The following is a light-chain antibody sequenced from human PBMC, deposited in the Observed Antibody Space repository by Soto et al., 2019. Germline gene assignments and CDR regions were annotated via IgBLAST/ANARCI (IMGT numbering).Light chain of an antibody. V-gene: IGKV3-11*01. CDR3: QQRHMWPST. CDR2: DAY. J-gene: IGKJ5*01. CDR1: QSFRGL. Sequence: EVVLTQSPVTLSLSPGERATLYCRSSQSFRGLLAWYQQKPGQAHRLLIYDAYNRATGIPPRFSGSGSGTDFTLTISSLDPEDSAVYYCQQRHMWPSTFGQGTRLEIK.